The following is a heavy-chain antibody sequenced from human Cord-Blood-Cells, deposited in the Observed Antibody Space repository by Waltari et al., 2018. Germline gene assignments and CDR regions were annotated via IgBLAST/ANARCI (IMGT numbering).Heavy chain of an antibody. V-gene: IGHV4-34*01. D-gene: IGHD7-27*01. CDR3: ARGLVGRGPNWGWYFDL. CDR1: GGSFSGYY. J-gene: IGHJ2*01. CDR2: INHSGST. Sequence: QVQLQQWGAGLLKPSETLSLTCAVYGGSFSGYYWSWIRPPPGKGLEWIGEINHSGSTNYNPSLKSRVTISVDTSKNQFSLKLSSVTAADTAVYYCARGLVGRGPNWGWYFDLWGRGTLVTVSS.